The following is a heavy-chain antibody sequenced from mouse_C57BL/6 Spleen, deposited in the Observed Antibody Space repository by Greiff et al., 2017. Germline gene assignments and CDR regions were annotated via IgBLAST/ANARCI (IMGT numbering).Heavy chain of an antibody. CDR1: GYTFTDYN. J-gene: IGHJ1*03. CDR2: ITPNNGGT. D-gene: IGHD3-2*01. Sequence: EVQLQQSGPELVKPGASVKIPCKASGYTFTDYNMDWVKQSPGKSLEWIGDITPNNGGTIYNQKFKGKATLTVDTSSSTAYMELRSLTSEDTAVYYCARAETAYWYFDVWGTGTTVTVS. CDR3: ARAETAYWYFDV. V-gene: IGHV1-18*01.